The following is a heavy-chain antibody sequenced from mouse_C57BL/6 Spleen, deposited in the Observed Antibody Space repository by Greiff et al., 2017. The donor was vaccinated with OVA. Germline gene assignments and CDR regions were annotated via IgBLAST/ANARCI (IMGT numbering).Heavy chain of an antibody. Sequence: VQLQQSGAELARPGASVTLSCKASGYTFTSYGISWVKQRTGQGLEWIGAIYPRSGNTYYNEKFKGKATLTADKSSSTAYMELRSLTSEDSAVYFCARNGGNSYYFDYWGQGTTLTVSS. J-gene: IGHJ2*01. D-gene: IGHD2-1*01. V-gene: IGHV1-81*01. CDR1: GYTFTSYG. CDR3: ARNGGNSYYFDY. CDR2: IYPRSGNT.